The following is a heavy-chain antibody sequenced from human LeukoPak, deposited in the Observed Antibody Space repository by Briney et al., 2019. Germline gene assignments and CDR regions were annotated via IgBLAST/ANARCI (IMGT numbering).Heavy chain of an antibody. V-gene: IGHV4-59*12. CDR2: TYYSGGT. Sequence: PSETLSLTCTVSGGSISSYYWSWIRQPPGKGLEWIGYTYYSGGTNYNPSLKSRVTISVDTSKNQFSLKLSSVTAADTAVYYCAKQQLYGSGSYFPHHYYYYGMDVWGQGTTVTVSS. CDR1: GGSISSYY. D-gene: IGHD3-10*01. J-gene: IGHJ6*02. CDR3: AKQQLYGSGSYFPHHYYYYGMDV.